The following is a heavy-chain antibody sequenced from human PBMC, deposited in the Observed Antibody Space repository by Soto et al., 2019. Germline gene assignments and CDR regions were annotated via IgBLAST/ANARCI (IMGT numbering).Heavy chain of an antibody. CDR3: ARDLLYSSRSTVRFDI. J-gene: IGHJ3*02. CDR2: INTYNGHT. Sequence: QVQLVQSGTEVKKPGASVKVSCKASGYTFTNYGISWVRQAPGPGLEWLAWINTYNGHTNYAQKLQGRVTLTTDTSTSTAYMELRSLRSDDTAVYYCARDLLYSSRSTVRFDIWGQGTMVTVSS. V-gene: IGHV1-18*01. D-gene: IGHD6-13*01. CDR1: GYTFTNYG.